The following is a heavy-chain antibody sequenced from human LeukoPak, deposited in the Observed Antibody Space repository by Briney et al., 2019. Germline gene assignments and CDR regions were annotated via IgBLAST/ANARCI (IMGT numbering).Heavy chain of an antibody. D-gene: IGHD6-13*01. Sequence: PGGSLRLSCAASGFTFSSYGMHWVRQAPGKGLEWVAVIWYDGSNKYYADSVKGRFTISRDNSKNTLYLQMNSLRAEDTAVYYCARVPQLVRTFYYYYMDVWGKGTTVTVSS. V-gene: IGHV3-33*01. J-gene: IGHJ6*03. CDR3: ARVPQLVRTFYYYYMDV. CDR2: IWYDGSNK. CDR1: GFTFSSYG.